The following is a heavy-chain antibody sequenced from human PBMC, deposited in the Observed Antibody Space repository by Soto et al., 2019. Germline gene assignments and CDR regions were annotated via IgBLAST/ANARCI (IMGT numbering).Heavy chain of an antibody. V-gene: IGHV1-69*11. Sequence: QVQLVQSGAEVKKVGSSVKVSCKASGGTFSSSVISWVRQAPGRGLEWMGGIIPILGTPNYAQDFQGRVTIAADESTSIVYLELNSLRADDTAVYYCAKGGDTDLDWFDPWGQGTLVTVSS. CDR1: GGTFSSSV. CDR2: IIPILGTP. CDR3: AKGGDTDLDWFDP. J-gene: IGHJ5*02. D-gene: IGHD5-18*01.